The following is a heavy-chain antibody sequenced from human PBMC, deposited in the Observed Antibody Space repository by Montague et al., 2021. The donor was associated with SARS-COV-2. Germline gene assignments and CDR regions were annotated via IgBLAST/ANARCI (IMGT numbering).Heavy chain of an antibody. CDR2: ISGGGAST. D-gene: IGHD3-3*01. CDR1: GFSFAGYA. V-gene: IGHV3-23*01. J-gene: IGHJ6*02. CDR3: AKHSVFHLYYCDMHV. Sequence: LRLSFSASGFSFAGYALSWVRQAPGQGLEWVSGISGGGASTYYADSVQGRFTISRDNSKNTLYLQMNSLRAEDTAVYYCAKHSVFHLYYCDMHVWGQGTTVTVSS.